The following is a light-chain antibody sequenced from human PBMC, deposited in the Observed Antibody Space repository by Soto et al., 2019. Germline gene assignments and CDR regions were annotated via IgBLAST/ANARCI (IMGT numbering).Light chain of an antibody. V-gene: IGKV3-20*01. CDR3: QQYGSLLWT. J-gene: IGKJ1*01. CDR2: GAS. CDR1: QSVSSSY. Sequence: EIVLTQSPGTLSLSPGERATLSCRASQSVSSSYLAWYQQKTGQAPRLLIYGASSRATGIPDRFSGSGSGTDFTLTISRLEPEDFAVYYCQQYGSLLWTFGQGTKVEIK.